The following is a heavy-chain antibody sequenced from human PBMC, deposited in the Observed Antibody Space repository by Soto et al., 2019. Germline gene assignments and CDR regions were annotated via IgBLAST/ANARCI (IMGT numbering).Heavy chain of an antibody. D-gene: IGHD2-15*01. J-gene: IGHJ4*02. V-gene: IGHV4-59*01. CDR2: IYYSGST. CDR3: ARGGGNLEY. CDR1: GWSFSGYY. Sequence: PSETLSLTCAFYGWSFSGYYWSWIRQPPGKGLEWIGDIYYSGSTNYNPSLKSRVTISVDTSKNQFSLKLSSVTAADTAVYYCARGGGNLEYWGKGTMVNVSS.